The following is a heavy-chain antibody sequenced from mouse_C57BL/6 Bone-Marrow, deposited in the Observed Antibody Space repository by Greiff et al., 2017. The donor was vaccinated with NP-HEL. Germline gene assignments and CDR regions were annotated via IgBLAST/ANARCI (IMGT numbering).Heavy chain of an antibody. CDR2: ISYDGSN. CDR3: ARDLFGTTVVARYFDV. CDR1: GYSITSGYY. J-gene: IGHJ1*03. V-gene: IGHV3-6*01. D-gene: IGHD1-1*01. Sequence: EVQLQESGPGLVKPSQSLSLTCSVTGYSITSGYYWNWIRQFPGNKLEWMGYISYDGSNNYNPSLKNRISITRDTSKNQFFLKLNSVTTEDTATYYCARDLFGTTVVARYFDVWGTGTTVTVSS.